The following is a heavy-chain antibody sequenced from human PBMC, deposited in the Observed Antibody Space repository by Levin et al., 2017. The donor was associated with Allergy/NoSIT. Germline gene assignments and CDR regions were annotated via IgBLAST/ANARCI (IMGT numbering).Heavy chain of an antibody. J-gene: IGHJ4*02. Sequence: PGGSLRLSCAASGFTFSGFTMDWVRQAPGKGLEWISYISSSSDTIYYADSVKGRFTISRDNAKNSLYLQMNSLRVEDTAMYYCAREGLLTPALGFWGPGTLVTVSS. CDR3: AREGLLTPALGF. V-gene: IGHV3-48*01. CDR1: GFTFSGFT. D-gene: IGHD4-23*01. CDR2: ISSSSDTI.